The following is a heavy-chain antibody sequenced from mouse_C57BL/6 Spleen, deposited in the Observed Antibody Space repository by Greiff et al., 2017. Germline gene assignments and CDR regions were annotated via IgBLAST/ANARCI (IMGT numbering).Heavy chain of an antibody. CDR2: IHPNSGST. Sequence: QVQLQQPGAELVKPGASVKLSCKASGYTFTSYWMHWVKQRPGQGLEWIGMIHPNSGSTNYNEKFKSKATLTVDKSSSTAYMQLSSLTSEDSAVYYCARSGGYYDYDGGFAYWGQGTLVTVSA. J-gene: IGHJ3*01. CDR1: GYTFTSYW. CDR3: ARSGGYYDYDGGFAY. V-gene: IGHV1-64*01. D-gene: IGHD2-4*01.